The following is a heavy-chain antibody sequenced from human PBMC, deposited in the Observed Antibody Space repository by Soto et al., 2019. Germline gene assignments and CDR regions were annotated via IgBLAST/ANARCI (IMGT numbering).Heavy chain of an antibody. V-gene: IGHV3-30*18. Sequence: QPGGSLRLSCAASGFTFSSYGMHWVRQAPGKGLEWVAVISYDGSNKYYADSVKGRFTISRDNSKNTLYLQMNSLRAEDTAVYYCAKCYDIVLMAPTNWGQGTLVTVSS. CDR1: GFTFSSYG. CDR3: AKCYDIVLMAPTN. CDR2: ISYDGSNK. J-gene: IGHJ4*02. D-gene: IGHD2-8*01.